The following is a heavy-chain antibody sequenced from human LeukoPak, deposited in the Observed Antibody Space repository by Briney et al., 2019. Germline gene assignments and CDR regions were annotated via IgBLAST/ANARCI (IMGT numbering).Heavy chain of an antibody. CDR3: TRDRSYGY. J-gene: IGHJ4*02. Sequence: GGSLRLSCAASGFTFSNAWMSWVRQAPGKGLEWVGRTKSKTDGGTTDYAAPVKGRFTISRDDSNNTLYLQMNSLKTEDTALYYCTRDRSYGYWGQGTLVTVSS. CDR1: GFTFSNAW. V-gene: IGHV3-15*01. D-gene: IGHD3-10*01. CDR2: TKSKTDGGTT.